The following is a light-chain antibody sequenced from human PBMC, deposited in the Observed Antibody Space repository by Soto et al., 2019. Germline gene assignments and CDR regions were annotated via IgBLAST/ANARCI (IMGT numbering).Light chain of an antibody. CDR2: VAS. J-gene: IGKJ4*01. CDR3: QKYNSVPLT. Sequence: DIPVTQSPSSLSASVGDRVTITCRASQDISNFLAWYQQKPGKVPQVLIYVASTLRSGVPSRFSGSGSGTDFTLTISSLQPEDVATYYCQKYNSVPLTFGGGTKVEIK. V-gene: IGKV1-27*01. CDR1: QDISNF.